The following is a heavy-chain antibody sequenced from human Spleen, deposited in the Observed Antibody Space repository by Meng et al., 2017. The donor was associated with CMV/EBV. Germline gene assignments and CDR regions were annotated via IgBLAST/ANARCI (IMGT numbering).Heavy chain of an antibody. V-gene: IGHV3-21*01. J-gene: IGHJ6*02. CDR2: ISSSSSYI. CDR3: ARTARKIQLWLEDYYYYGMDV. D-gene: IGHD5-18*01. CDR1: GFTFSSYS. Sequence: GGSLRLSCAASGFTFSSYSMNWVRQAPGKGLEWVSSISSSSSYIYYADSVKGRFTISRDNAKNSLYLQMNSLRAEDTAVYYCARTARKIQLWLEDYYYYGMDVWGQGTTVTV.